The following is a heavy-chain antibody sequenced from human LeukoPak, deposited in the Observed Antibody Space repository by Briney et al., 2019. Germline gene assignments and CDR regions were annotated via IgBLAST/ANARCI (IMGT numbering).Heavy chain of an antibody. CDR1: GGSISNYY. Sequence: SEILSLTCTVSGGSISNYYWSWIRQPAGKGLEWIGEINHSGSTNYNPSLKSRVTISVDTSKNQFSLKLSSVTAADTAVYYCARQLSGSGSRASDFDYWGQGTLVTVSS. CDR2: INHSGST. V-gene: IGHV4-34*01. J-gene: IGHJ4*02. D-gene: IGHD3-22*01. CDR3: ARQLSGSGSRASDFDY.